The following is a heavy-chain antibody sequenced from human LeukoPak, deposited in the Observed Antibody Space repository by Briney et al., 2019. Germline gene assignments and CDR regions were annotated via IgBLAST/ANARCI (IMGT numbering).Heavy chain of an antibody. CDR2: ISAYNGNT. D-gene: IGHD6-13*01. CDR1: GYTFTSYG. Sequence: ASVKVSCKASGYTFTSYGISWVRQAPGQGLEWMGWISAYNGNTNYAQKLQGRVTMTTDTSTSTAYMELRSLRSDDTAVYYCARERVYSRAPGYMDVWGKGTPVTVSS. V-gene: IGHV1-18*01. CDR3: ARERVYSRAPGYMDV. J-gene: IGHJ6*03.